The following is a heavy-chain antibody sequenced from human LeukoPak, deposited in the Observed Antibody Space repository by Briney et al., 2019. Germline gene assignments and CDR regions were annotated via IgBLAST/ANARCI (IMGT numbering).Heavy chain of an antibody. J-gene: IGHJ4*02. V-gene: IGHV3-9*01. Sequence: GGSLRLSCAASGFTFDDYAMHWVRQAPGKGLEWVSGISWNSGSIGYADSVKGRFTISRDNAKNSLYLQMNSLRAEDTALYYCAKVHYYGSGIFDYWGQGTLATVSS. CDR1: GFTFDDYA. D-gene: IGHD3-10*01. CDR3: AKVHYYGSGIFDY. CDR2: ISWNSGSI.